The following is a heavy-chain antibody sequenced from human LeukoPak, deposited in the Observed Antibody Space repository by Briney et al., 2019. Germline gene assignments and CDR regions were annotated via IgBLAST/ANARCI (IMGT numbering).Heavy chain of an antibody. D-gene: IGHD5-12*01. V-gene: IGHV4-39*07. J-gene: IGHJ3*01. Sequence: PSETLSLTCTVSGGSISSSSYYWGWIRQPPGKGLEWIGSIYYSGSTYYNPSLKSRVTISADTSTNQFFLRLTSVTAADTGVYYCACNVVRYSAYEREEDPFDLWGQGTMVTVSS. CDR2: IYYSGST. CDR3: ACNVVRYSAYEREEDPFDL. CDR1: GGSISSSSYY.